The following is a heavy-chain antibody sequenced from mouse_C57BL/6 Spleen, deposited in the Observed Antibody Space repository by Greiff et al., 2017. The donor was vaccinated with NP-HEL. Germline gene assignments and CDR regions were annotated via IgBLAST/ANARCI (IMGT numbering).Heavy chain of an antibody. CDR1: GYTFTSYW. CDR3: ARYDGYYRYFDV. D-gene: IGHD2-3*01. Sequence: QVQLQQPGAELVKPGASVKLSCKASGYTFTSYWMHWVKQRPGQGLEWIGMIHPNSGSTNYNEKFKSKATLTVDKSSSTAYMQLSSLTSEDSAVYYCARYDGYYRYFDVWGTGTTVTVSS. V-gene: IGHV1-64*01. CDR2: IHPNSGST. J-gene: IGHJ1*03.